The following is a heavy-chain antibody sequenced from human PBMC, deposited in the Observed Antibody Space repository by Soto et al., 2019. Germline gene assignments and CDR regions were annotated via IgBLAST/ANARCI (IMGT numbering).Heavy chain of an antibody. Sequence: GASVKVSCKASGYTFTSYGIRWVRQAPGQGLEWMGWISAYNGNTNYAQKLQGRVTMTTDTSTSTAYMELRSLRSDDTAVYYCARDELYLEITKNAFDIWGQGTMVTVSS. D-gene: IGHD3-10*01. CDR1: GYTFTSYG. V-gene: IGHV1-18*01. J-gene: IGHJ3*02. CDR2: ISAYNGNT. CDR3: ARDELYLEITKNAFDI.